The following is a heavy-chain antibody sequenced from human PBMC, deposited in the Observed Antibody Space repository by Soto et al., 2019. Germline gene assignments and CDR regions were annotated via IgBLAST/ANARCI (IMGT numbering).Heavy chain of an antibody. J-gene: IGHJ4*02. V-gene: IGHV1-3*01. CDR2: INAGNGDT. D-gene: IGHD2-21*01. CDR1: GYAFTTYA. Sequence: ASVKVSCKGSGYAFTTYAIHWLRQAPGQRLEWLGWINAGNGDTKYSEKMQGRVTITRDTFANTAYMELSSLGFEDAVVYFCAKGSVVVVPPIVGAFGLDYWGQGTQVTVSS. CDR3: AKGSVVVVPPIVGAFGLDY.